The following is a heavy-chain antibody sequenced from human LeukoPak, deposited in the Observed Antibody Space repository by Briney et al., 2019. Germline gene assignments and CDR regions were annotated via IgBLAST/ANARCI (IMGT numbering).Heavy chain of an antibody. Sequence: PGRSLRLSCAASGFTFSSYAMHWVRQAPGKGLEWVAVISYDGSNKYYADSVKGRFTISRDNSKNTLYLQMNSLRAEDTAVYYCARVSPYCSGGSCYRYFDYWGQGTLVTVSS. CDR1: GFTFSSYA. D-gene: IGHD2-15*01. V-gene: IGHV3-30-3*01. J-gene: IGHJ4*02. CDR2: ISYDGSNK. CDR3: ARVSPYCSGGSCYRYFDY.